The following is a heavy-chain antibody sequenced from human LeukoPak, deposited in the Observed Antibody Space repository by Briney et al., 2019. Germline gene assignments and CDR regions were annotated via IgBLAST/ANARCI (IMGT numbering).Heavy chain of an antibody. J-gene: IGHJ4*02. D-gene: IGHD3-16*02. V-gene: IGHV4-4*07. CDR3: ARLASITDYVWGSYRPKFDY. Sequence: SETLSLTCIVSGGSINSYYWSWIRQPAGKGLEWIGRIYSSGSTNYNPSLKSRVTMSVDTSKNQSSLKLSSVTAADTAVYYCARLASITDYVWGSYRPKFDYWGQGTLVTVSS. CDR1: GGSINSYY. CDR2: IYSSGST.